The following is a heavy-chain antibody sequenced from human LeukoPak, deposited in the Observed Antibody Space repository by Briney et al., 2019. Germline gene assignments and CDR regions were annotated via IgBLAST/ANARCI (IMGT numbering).Heavy chain of an antibody. CDR3: ARAAGWFDP. V-gene: IGHV3-11*01. J-gene: IGHJ5*02. CDR2: ISSSGTTI. CDR1: GFTFSDYY. Sequence: GGSLRLSCAASGFTFSDYYMSWIRQAPGKGLEWVSYISSSGTTIYYADSVRGRFTISSDNAKNSLYLQMNSLRVEDTAVYFCARAAGWFDPWGQGTLVIVSS. D-gene: IGHD1-14*01.